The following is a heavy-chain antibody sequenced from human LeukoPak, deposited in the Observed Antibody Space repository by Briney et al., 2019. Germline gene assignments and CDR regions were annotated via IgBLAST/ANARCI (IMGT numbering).Heavy chain of an antibody. J-gene: IGHJ4*02. V-gene: IGHV3-23*01. CDR1: GLTFSSYG. CDR2: ISTTGGST. CDR3: VRGAGSGWYFFYTY. D-gene: IGHD6-19*01. Sequence: QPGGSLRLSCAASGLTFSSYGMSWVRQAPGKGLEWVSAISTTGGSTYYADSVKGRFTISRDNAKNSLYLQMNSLRAEDTALYYCVRGAGSGWYFFYTYWGQGTLVTVSS.